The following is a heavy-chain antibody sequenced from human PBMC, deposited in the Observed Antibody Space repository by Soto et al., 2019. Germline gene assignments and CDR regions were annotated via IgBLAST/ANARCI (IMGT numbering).Heavy chain of an antibody. V-gene: IGHV3-74*01. CDR3: ARGLLYLYGMDV. J-gene: IGHJ6*02. CDR2: INSDGSST. Sequence: GGSLRLSCAAAGFTFSRHWIHWVRQAPGKGLVWVPRINSDGSSTNYADSVKGRFTISRDNAKNTLYLQMNSLRAEDTAVYYCARGLLYLYGMDVWGQGTTVTVSS. CDR1: GFTFSRHW. D-gene: IGHD2-8*01.